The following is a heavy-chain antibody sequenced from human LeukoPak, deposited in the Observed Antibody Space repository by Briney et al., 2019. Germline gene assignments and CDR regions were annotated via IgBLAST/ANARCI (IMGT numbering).Heavy chain of an antibody. J-gene: IGHJ4*02. CDR3: ARESRDTSGFYYGDF. CDR2: IYPSGTT. CDR1: GVSISRYY. D-gene: IGHD3-22*01. V-gene: IGHV4-4*07. Sequence: PSETLSLTCTVSGVSISRYYWSWIRQPAGRGLEWLGRIYPSGTTNYNPSLKSRVAMSVDASKKQFSLELWSVTAADTAVYYCARESRDTSGFYYGDFWGPGTLVTVSS.